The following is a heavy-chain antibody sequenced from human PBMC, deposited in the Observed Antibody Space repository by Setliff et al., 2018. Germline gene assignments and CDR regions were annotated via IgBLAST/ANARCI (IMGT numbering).Heavy chain of an antibody. CDR3: ARGYRGYYNFWSGSQGANWFDP. Sequence: SVKVSCKASGGTFSSYAISWVRQAPGQGLEWMGGIIPIFGTANYAQKFQGRVTITADESTSTAYMELSSLRSEDTAVYYCARGYRGYYNFWSGSQGANWFDPWGRGTLVTVS. CDR2: IIPIFGTA. J-gene: IGHJ5*02. D-gene: IGHD3-3*01. CDR1: GGTFSSYA. V-gene: IGHV1-69*13.